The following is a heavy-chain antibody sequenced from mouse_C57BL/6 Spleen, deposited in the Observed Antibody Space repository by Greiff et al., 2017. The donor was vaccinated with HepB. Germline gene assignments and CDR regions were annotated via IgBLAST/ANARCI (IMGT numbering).Heavy chain of an antibody. J-gene: IGHJ4*01. CDR2: IYPGSGGT. CDR1: GYTFTSYW. CDR3: ARSDGFYAMDY. D-gene: IGHD2-3*01. Sequence: QVQLQQPGAELVKPGASVKMSCKASGYTFTSYWITWVKQRPGQGLEWIGDIYPGSGGTNYNEKFKSKATLTVDTSSSTAYMQLSSLTSEDSAVYYCARSDGFYAMDYWGQGTSVTVSS. V-gene: IGHV1-55*01.